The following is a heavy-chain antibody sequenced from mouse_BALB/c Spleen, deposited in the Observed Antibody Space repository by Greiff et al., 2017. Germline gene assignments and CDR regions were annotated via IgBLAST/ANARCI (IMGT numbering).Heavy chain of an antibody. V-gene: IGHV1-77*01. Sequence: QVQLKQSGPELVKPGASVKMSCKASGYTFTDYVISWVKQRTGQGLEWIGEIYPGSGSTYYNEKFKGKATLTADKSSNTAYMQLSSLTSEDSAVYFCARWYYGSSSYYAMDYWGQGTSVTVSS. D-gene: IGHD1-1*01. CDR1: GYTFTDYV. CDR2: IYPGSGST. J-gene: IGHJ4*01. CDR3: ARWYYGSSSYYAMDY.